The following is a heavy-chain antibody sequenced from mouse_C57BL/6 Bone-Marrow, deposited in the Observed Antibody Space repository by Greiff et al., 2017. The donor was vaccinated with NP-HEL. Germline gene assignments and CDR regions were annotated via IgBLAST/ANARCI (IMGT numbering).Heavy chain of an antibody. D-gene: IGHD1-1*01. J-gene: IGHJ1*03. CDR3: ARQGYYGSSYYWYFDV. Sequence: DVMLVESGGGLVQPGGSLKLSCAASGFTFSDYGMAWVRQAPRKGPEWVAFISNLAYSISYADTVPGRFPISRENAKNTLYLEMSSLRSEDTAMYYCARQGYYGSSYYWYFDVRGTGTTVTVSS. CDR1: GFTFSDYG. V-gene: IGHV5-15*01. CDR2: ISNLAYSI.